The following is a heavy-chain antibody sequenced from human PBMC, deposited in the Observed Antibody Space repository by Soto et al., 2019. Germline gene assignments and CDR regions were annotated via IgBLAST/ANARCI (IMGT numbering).Heavy chain of an antibody. D-gene: IGHD3-16*02. CDR3: KTYDFLRDSDRYRWAY. CDR2: IKRKADGGTR. V-gene: IGHV3-15*01. Sequence: PGGSLRLSCTASGFSFTDACMGWVLQAPGEXLEWVARIKRKADGGTREHHEHVKDRFTISRDDSKNTLNLQMKGIKTEDTGIYYCKTYDFLRDSDRYRWAYWGQGALVTVSS. J-gene: IGHJ4*02. CDR1: GFSFTDAC.